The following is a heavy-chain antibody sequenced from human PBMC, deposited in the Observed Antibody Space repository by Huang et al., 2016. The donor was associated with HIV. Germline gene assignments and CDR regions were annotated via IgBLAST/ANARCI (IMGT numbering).Heavy chain of an antibody. CDR3: ARGGPGYDFWSGYLNY. J-gene: IGHJ4*02. Sequence: EVQLVESGGGLVQPGGSLRLSCAASGFTLTNYWRHWVRQGPGKGLVWVSRIKSDGSYTSYADSVKGRCTISRDNAKNTLYLQMNSLRAEDTAVYFCARGGPGYDFWSGYLNYWGQGTLVTVSS. CDR2: IKSDGSYT. V-gene: IGHV3-74*01. CDR1: GFTLTNYW. D-gene: IGHD3-3*01.